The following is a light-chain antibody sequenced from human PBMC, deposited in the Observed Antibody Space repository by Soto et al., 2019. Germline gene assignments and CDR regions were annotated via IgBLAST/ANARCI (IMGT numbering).Light chain of an antibody. CDR2: DVS. CDR1: SSDVGGYNY. V-gene: IGLV2-8*01. Sequence: QSVLTQPPSASGSPGQSVTISCTGTSSDVGGYNYVSWYQQVPGQAPKLLIYDVSERPSGVPDRFSGSKSGNKASLTVSGLHADDEADYYCSSYAGSSNFYVFGTGTKLTVL. CDR3: SSYAGSSNFYV. J-gene: IGLJ1*01.